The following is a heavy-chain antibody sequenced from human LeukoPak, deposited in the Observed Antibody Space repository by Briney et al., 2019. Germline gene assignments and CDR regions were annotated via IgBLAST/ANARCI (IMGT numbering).Heavy chain of an antibody. J-gene: IGHJ4*02. Sequence: KASETLSLTCTVSSDSINSYHWAWIRQAAGKRLEWVGRVHVSGSTNYNPSLRSRVAISLDKSKNQFSLRLSSLTVADTAVYYCARNARSGAESGAYHYWAQGIRSPS. CDR3: ARNARSGAESGAYHY. CDR1: SDSINSYH. CDR2: VHVSGST. D-gene: IGHD2-15*01. V-gene: IGHV4-4*07.